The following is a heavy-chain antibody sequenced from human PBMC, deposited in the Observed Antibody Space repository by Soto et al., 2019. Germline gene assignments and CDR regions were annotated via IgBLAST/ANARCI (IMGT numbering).Heavy chain of an antibody. D-gene: IGHD5-12*01. J-gene: IGHJ4*02. CDR2: INTGNGNT. Sequence: ASVKVSCKASGYTFTKYVIHWVRQAPGQRLEWMGWINTGNGNTKYSQKFQGRVTITRDTSATTAYMELNSLRAEDTAVYYCARVMAGYQPDYWGQGTLVTVSS. CDR1: GYTFTKYV. V-gene: IGHV1-3*04. CDR3: ARVMAGYQPDY.